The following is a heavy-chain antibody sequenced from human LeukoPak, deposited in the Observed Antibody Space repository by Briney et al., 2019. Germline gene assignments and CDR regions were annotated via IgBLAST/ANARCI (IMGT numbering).Heavy chain of an antibody. CDR2: IYYSGST. CDR1: GGSIISSSFW. V-gene: IGHV4-39*07. Sequence: PSETLSLTCTVSGGSIISSSFWWGWIRQPPGKGLEWIGSIYYSGSTYYNPSLKSRVTISVDKSKNQFSLKLSSVTAADTAVYYCARDLRDGYNVFDYWGQGTLVTVSS. CDR3: ARDLRDGYNVFDY. J-gene: IGHJ4*02. D-gene: IGHD5-24*01.